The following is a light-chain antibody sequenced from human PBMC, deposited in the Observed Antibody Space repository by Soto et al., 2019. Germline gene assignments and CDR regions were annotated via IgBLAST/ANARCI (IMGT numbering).Light chain of an antibody. CDR3: QQYYSPLT. J-gene: IGKJ4*01. CDR1: QRGLYSSNNKNY. V-gene: IGKV4-1*01. CDR2: WAS. Sequence: DIVMTQSPDSLAVSLGERATINCKSSQRGLYSSNNKNYLAWYQQKPGQPLKLLIYWASTLESGVPDRFSGSGSGTAFPLTISSLQAEDVAVYYCQQYYSPLTFGGGTKVEIK.